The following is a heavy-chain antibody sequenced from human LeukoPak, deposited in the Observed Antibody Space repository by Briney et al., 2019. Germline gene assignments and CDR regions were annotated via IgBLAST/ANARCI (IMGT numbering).Heavy chain of an antibody. J-gene: IGHJ6*02. V-gene: IGHV3-7*01. CDR1: GFPYREYW. D-gene: IGHD2-8*01. Sequence: GGSLTLSCAGSGFPYREYWQNWARQAPGRGGVGVAKIQQDGSEKAFLDLVRGRYTISIDNARSSLCLQMNSLRVEETAVYYWARFKPGTLMDGMHVWGQGTTVAVSS. CDR3: ARFKPGTLMDGMHV. CDR2: IQQDGSEK.